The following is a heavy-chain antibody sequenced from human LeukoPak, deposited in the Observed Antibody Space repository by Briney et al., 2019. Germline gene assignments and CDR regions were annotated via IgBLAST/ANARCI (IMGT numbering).Heavy chain of an antibody. J-gene: IGHJ3*02. CDR1: GGSISSYY. D-gene: IGHD3-3*01. CDR2: IYYSGST. V-gene: IGHV4-59*12. Sequence: SETLSLTCTVSGGSISSYYWSWIRQPPGKGLEWIGYIYYSGSTYYNPSLKSRATISVDTSKNQFSLKLSSVTAADTAVYYCARDDLDAFDIWGQGTMVTVSS. CDR3: ARDDLDAFDI.